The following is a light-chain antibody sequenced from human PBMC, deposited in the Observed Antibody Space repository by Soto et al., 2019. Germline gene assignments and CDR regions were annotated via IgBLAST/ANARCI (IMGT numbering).Light chain of an antibody. CDR2: DAS. CDR3: QQYDVSPIT. CDR1: QSVSSY. V-gene: IGKV3-11*01. Sequence: GLTQSPATLSLSTGERATLPCRASQSVSSYLAWYQQKPGQAPRLLIYDASNRATGIPARFSGSGSGTDFTLTITRLEPEDFAVYFCQQYDVSPITFGRGT. J-gene: IGKJ5*01.